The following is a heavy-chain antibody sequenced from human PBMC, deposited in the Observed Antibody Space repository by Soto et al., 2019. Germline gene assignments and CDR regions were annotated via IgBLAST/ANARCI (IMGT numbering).Heavy chain of an antibody. J-gene: IGHJ3*02. Sequence: QVQLVESGGGVVHPGRSLRLDGSAPGFTFSSYCMHWVRQAPGKGREWVALIRFDGSDKYSADSVKGQFTISRDNSKNTLYLQMNSLRAEDTAVYYCARLYCSASSCYSVGGFDILGQGTMVTVS. V-gene: IGHV3-33*03. CDR2: IRFDGSDK. CDR3: ARLYCSASSCYSVGGFDI. CDR1: GFTFSSYC. D-gene: IGHD2-15*01.